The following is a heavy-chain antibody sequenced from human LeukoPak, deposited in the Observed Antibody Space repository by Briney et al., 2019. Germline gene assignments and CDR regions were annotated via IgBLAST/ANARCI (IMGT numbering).Heavy chain of an antibody. Sequence: KTSQTLSLTCTVSGGSISSSNWSWVRQPPGKGLEWIGYIDNSGSTNYNPSLKSRVTISLDTPKSQFSLKLSSVTAADTAVYYCARAPLYSGGSGWSIYYFYAMDVWGQGTTVTVSS. D-gene: IGHD6-19*01. CDR2: IDNSGST. V-gene: IGHV4-59*01. J-gene: IGHJ6*02. CDR3: ARAPLYSGGSGWSIYYFYAMDV. CDR1: GGSISSSN.